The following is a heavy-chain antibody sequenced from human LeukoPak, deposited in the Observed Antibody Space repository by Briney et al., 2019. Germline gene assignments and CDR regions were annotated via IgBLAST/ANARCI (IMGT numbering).Heavy chain of an antibody. CDR3: ARENQLWGDRYYYYYMDV. J-gene: IGHJ6*03. V-gene: IGHV3-30*02. CDR1: GFTFSSYG. CDR2: IRYDGSNK. Sequence: PGGSLRLSCAASGFTFSSYGMHWVRQAPGKGLEWVAFIRYDGSNKYYADSVKGRFTISRDNSKNTLYLQMNSLRAEDTAVYYCARENQLWGDRYYYYYMDVWGKGTTVTVSS. D-gene: IGHD2-2*01.